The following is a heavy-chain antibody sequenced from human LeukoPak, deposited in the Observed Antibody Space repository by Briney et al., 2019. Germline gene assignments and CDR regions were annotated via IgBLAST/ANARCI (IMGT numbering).Heavy chain of an antibody. CDR3: AREGRVWPDAFDI. Sequence: PSETLSLTCGVSGDSISSDGHSWSWIRQPPGKGLEWVGYIYHSGAAYHNPSLKSRVTISVDTSKNQFSLKLSSVTAADTAVYYCAREGRVWPDAFDIWGQGTLVTVSS. D-gene: IGHD3-16*01. CDR1: GDSISSDGHS. J-gene: IGHJ4*02. CDR2: IYHSGAA. V-gene: IGHV4-30-4*07.